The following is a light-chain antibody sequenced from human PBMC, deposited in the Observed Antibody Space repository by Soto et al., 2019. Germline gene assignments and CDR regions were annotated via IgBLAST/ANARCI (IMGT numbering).Light chain of an antibody. CDR1: QSVSSY. CDR2: DAS. CDR3: QQRSSWPRT. V-gene: IGKV3-11*01. J-gene: IGKJ1*01. Sequence: EIVLTQSPATLSLSPGERATLACRASQSVSSYSAWYQQKPGQAPRVVIYDASNRATGIPSRFSGSGSGTDFTLTISSLEPEDFAVYYCQQRSSWPRTFGQGTKVDIK.